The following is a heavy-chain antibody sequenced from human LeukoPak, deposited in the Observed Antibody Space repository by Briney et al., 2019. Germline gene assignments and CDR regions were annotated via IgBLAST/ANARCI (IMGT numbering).Heavy chain of an antibody. V-gene: IGHV3-23*01. J-gene: IGHJ4*02. D-gene: IGHD3-10*01. CDR1: GFTFSSYA. Sequence: GGSLRLSCVASGFTFSSYAMSWVRQAPGKGLEWVSSFSGSGGSIYYADSVKGRFTISRDNSKNTLYLQMNSLRAEDTAVYYCARRRGVTFGDFDYWGQGALVTVSS. CDR2: FSGSGGSI. CDR3: ARRRGVTFGDFDY.